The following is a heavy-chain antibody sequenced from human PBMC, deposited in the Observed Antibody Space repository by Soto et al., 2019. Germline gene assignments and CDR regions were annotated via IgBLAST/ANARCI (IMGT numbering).Heavy chain of an antibody. CDR3: AREVEYTSAFGISSSFDY. J-gene: IGHJ4*02. CDR2: ISKGGSNL. V-gene: IGHV3-30-3*01. CDR1: GFTFSSYS. D-gene: IGHD6-19*01. Sequence: GGSLRLSCAASGFTFSSYSMSWVRQAPGKGLEWVTVISKGGSNLYFADSVKGRFTISRDNSKNTLYLQMNSLRSEDTAVYYCAREVEYTSAFGISSSFDYWGQGTLVTVS.